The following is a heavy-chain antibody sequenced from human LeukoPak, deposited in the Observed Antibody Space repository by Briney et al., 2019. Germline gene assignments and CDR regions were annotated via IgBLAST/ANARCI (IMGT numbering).Heavy chain of an antibody. Sequence: PGGSLRLSCAASGFTFSAYWMTWVRQAPGKGLEWVANINQDGIEKYYVDSAEGRFTVSRDNAKNSLYLQMNSLRAEDTAVYYCAELGITMIGGVWGKGTTVTISS. CDR2: INQDGIEK. D-gene: IGHD3-10*02. CDR3: AELGITMIGGV. V-gene: IGHV3-7*01. CDR1: GFTFSAYW. J-gene: IGHJ6*04.